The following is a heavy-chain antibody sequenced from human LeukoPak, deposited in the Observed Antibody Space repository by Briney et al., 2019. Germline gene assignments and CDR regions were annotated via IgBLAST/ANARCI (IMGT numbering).Heavy chain of an antibody. CDR2: IYYSGST. J-gene: IGHJ3*02. V-gene: IGHV4-39*01. Sequence: SETLSLTCTVSGGSISSSSYYWGWIRQPPGKGLEWIGGIYYSGSTYYNPSLKSRVTISVDTSKNQFSLKLSSVTAADTAVYYCATSRYYYDSSGYYNGAAFDIWGQGTMVTVSS. D-gene: IGHD3-22*01. CDR1: GGSISSSSYY. CDR3: ATSRYYYDSSGYYNGAAFDI.